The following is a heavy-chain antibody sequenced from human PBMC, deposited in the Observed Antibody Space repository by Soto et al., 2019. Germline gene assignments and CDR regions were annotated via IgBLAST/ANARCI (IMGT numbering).Heavy chain of an antibody. Sequence: EVQLVESGGGLVQPGGSLRLSCVASGFTFSSSEMYWVRQAPGKGLEWVSYIHPAGQPIFFADSVKGRFTISRDNAKKSVYLQMNSLGGEETAVYYWARRGRTWGQGTMGTVSS. CDR1: GFTFSSSE. V-gene: IGHV3-48*03. D-gene: IGHD2-15*01. CDR2: IHPAGQPI. J-gene: IGHJ3*01. CDR3: ARRGRT.